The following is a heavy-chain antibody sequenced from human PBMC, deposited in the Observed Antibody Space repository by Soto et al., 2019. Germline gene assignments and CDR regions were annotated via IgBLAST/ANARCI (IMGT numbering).Heavy chain of an antibody. CDR3: AREPTPPSIAAFFGVVIP. J-gene: IGHJ4*02. V-gene: IGHV4-39*02. CDR1: GGSISSSSYY. D-gene: IGHD3-3*01. Sequence: PSETLSLTCTVSGGSISSSSYYWGWIRQPPGKGLEWIGSIYYSGSTYYNPSLKSRVTISVDTSKNQFSLRAEDTAMYFCAREPTPPSIAAFFGVVIPWGQGTLVTVSS. CDR2: IYYSGST.